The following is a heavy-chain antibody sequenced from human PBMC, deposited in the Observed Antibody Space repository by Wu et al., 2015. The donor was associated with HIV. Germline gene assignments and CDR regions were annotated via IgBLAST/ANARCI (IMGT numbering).Heavy chain of an antibody. CDR3: AREGTQEGAVNTFDV. CDR1: GYIFSDNY. Sequence: QVQLLQSGAEVKKPGASVMVSCKASGYIFSDNYIHWLRQAPGQRLKWMGWFNPKSGGFFVADDFQGRVTMSRDTATTAYLDLTRLDFDDTAVYYCAREGTQEGAVNTFDVWGLGTLVTVSS. J-gene: IGHJ3*01. D-gene: IGHD3-16*01. CDR2: FNPKSGGF. V-gene: IGHV1-2*02.